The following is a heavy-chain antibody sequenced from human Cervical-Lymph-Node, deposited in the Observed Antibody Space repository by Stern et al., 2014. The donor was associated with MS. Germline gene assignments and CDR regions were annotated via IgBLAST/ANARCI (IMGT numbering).Heavy chain of an antibody. CDR2: ISWSGGSV. J-gene: IGHJ6*02. CDR3: VKGGLKQSGHYHFDMNL. CDR1: GFTFDDCA. D-gene: IGHD3-3*01. V-gene: IGHV3-9*01. Sequence: VQLVESGGALVQPGRSLRLTCLGSGFTFDDCAMHWVRQAPGKGLEWVSGISWSGGSVTYSDSVQGRFTVSRDNAKKSLLLQMNSLRVEDTASYYCVKGGLKQSGHYHFDMNLWGRGTAVIVSS.